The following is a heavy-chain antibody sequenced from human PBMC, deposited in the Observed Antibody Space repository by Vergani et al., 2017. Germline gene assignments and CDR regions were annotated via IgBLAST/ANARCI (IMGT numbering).Heavy chain of an antibody. J-gene: IGHJ4*02. CDR2: ISAYNGNT. CDR3: ARGVAYCGGDCPYYFDY. V-gene: IGHV1-18*01. D-gene: IGHD2-21*01. CDR1: GYTFTSYG. Sequence: QVQLVQSGAEVKKPGASVKVSCKASGYTFTSYGISWVRQAPGQGLEWMGWISAYNGNTNYAQKLQGRVTMTTDTSKNQFSLKLSSVTAADTAVYYCARGVAYCGGDCPYYFDYWGQGTLVTVSS.